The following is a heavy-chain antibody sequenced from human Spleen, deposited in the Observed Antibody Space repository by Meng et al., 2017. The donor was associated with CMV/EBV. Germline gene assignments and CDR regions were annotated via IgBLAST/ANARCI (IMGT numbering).Heavy chain of an antibody. D-gene: IGHD6-13*01. V-gene: IGHV1-2*02. Sequence: ASVKVSCKASGYTFTGHYMHWVRQAPGQGLEWMGWINPNSGGTNYAQKFQGRVTMTRGTSISTAYMELSRLRSDDTAVYYCARDGRLAAAGVYYYYGMDVWGQGTTVTVSS. CDR1: GYTFTGHY. CDR2: INPNSGGT. CDR3: ARDGRLAAAGVYYYYGMDV. J-gene: IGHJ6*02.